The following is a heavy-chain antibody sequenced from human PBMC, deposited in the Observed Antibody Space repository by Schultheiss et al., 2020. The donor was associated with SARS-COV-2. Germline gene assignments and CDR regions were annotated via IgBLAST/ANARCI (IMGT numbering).Heavy chain of an antibody. CDR3: ARDRPPYYYDSSGYFPYYGMDV. CDR1: GFTFSSYA. Sequence: GGSLRLSCAASGFTFSSYAMSWVRQAPGKGLGWVSYISSSGSTIYYADSVKGRFTISRDNAKNSLYLQMNSLRAEDTAVYYCARDRPPYYYDSSGYFPYYGMDVWGQGTTVTVSS. CDR2: ISSSGSTI. V-gene: IGHV3-48*03. J-gene: IGHJ6*02. D-gene: IGHD3-22*01.